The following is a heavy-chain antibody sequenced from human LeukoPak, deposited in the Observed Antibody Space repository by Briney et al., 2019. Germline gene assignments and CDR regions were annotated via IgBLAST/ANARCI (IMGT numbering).Heavy chain of an antibody. V-gene: IGHV1-69*13. J-gene: IGHJ3*02. CDR3: ARNYYDSSGYLGAFDI. CDR2: IIPIFGTA. D-gene: IGHD3-22*01. Sequence: WASVKVSCKASGGTFSSYAISWVRQAPGQGLEWMGGIIPIFGTASYAQKFQGRVTITADESTSTAYMELSSLRSEDTAVYYCARNYYDSSGYLGAFDIWGQGTMVTVSS. CDR1: GGTFSSYA.